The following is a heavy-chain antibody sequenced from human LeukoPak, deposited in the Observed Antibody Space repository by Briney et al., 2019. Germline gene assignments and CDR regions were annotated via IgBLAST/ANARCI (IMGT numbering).Heavy chain of an antibody. Sequence: GASVKVSCKASGYTFTSYAMNWVRQAPGQGLEWMGWINTNTGNPTYAQGFTGRFVFSLDTSVSTAYLQISSLKAEDTAVYYCARDLWPPTRYCSSTSCYTELSDAFDIWGQGTIVTVSS. CDR2: INTNTGNP. V-gene: IGHV7-4-1*02. J-gene: IGHJ3*02. CDR3: ARDLWPPTRYCSSTSCYTELSDAFDI. D-gene: IGHD2-2*02. CDR1: GYTFTSYA.